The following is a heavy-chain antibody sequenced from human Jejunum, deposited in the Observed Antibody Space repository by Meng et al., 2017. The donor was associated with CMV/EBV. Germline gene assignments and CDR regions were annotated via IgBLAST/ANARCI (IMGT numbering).Heavy chain of an antibody. Sequence: SGGSITNYYWSWIRQTPGKGLEWIGYIYYTGSTNYNPSLKSRATISVDTSKNQFSLKLSSVTAADTAVYYCARDNVVHYYYGLDVWGQGTTVTVSS. J-gene: IGHJ6*02. D-gene: IGHD2-21*01. V-gene: IGHV4-59*01. CDR1: GGSITNYY. CDR3: ARDNVVHYYYGLDV. CDR2: IYYTGST.